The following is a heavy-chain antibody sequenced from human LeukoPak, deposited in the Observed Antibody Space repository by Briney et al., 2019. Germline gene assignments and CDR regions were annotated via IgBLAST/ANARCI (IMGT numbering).Heavy chain of an antibody. CDR3: AGSSVAGTIITRNDAFDI. Sequence: SETLSLTCTVSGGSISSYYWSWIRQPAGKGLEWIGRIYTSGSTNYNPSLKSRVTMSVDTSKNQFSLKLSSVTAADTAVYYCAGSSVAGTIITRNDAFDIWGQGTMVTVSS. D-gene: IGHD6-19*01. J-gene: IGHJ3*02. CDR2: IYTSGST. CDR1: GGSISSYY. V-gene: IGHV4-4*07.